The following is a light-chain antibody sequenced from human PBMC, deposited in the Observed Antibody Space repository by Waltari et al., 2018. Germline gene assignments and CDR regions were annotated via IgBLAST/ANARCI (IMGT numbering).Light chain of an antibody. CDR3: QQYYSIPWT. CDR1: QNVLYSPNNKSF. V-gene: IGKV4-1*01. CDR2: WAS. Sequence: DIVMTQSPDSLAVSLCERATVNCKSSQNVLYSPNNKSFLAWFQQKLGQPPKLLIYWASTRESGVPVRFSGSGSGRDFTLTISSLQAEDVAVYYCQQYYSIPWTFGQGTKVEIK. J-gene: IGKJ1*01.